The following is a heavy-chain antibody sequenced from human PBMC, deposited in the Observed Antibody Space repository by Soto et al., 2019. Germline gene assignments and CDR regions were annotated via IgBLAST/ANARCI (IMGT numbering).Heavy chain of an antibody. D-gene: IGHD4-4*01. CDR2: ISGSGNYT. CDR3: AREGINNYNEYYFDS. CDR1: GFTFSTYS. Sequence: GGSLRLSCAASGFTFSTYSMNWVRQAPGKGLEWVSSISGSGNYTHYADFLRGRFTISRDNAKTSLYLQMNSLRAEDTAVYYCAREGINNYNEYYFDSWGQGTVVTVSS. J-gene: IGHJ4*02. V-gene: IGHV3-21*01.